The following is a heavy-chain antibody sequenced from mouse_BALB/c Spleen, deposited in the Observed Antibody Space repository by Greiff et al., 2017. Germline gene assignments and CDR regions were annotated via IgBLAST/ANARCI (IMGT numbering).Heavy chain of an antibody. CDR2: IWAGGST. CDR1: GFSLTSYG. D-gene: IGHD1-2*01. V-gene: IGHV2-9*02. J-gene: IGHJ4*01. CDR3: ARESPVHYYGCHAMDY. Sequence: VMLKESGPGLVAPSQSLSITCTVSGFSLTSYGVHWVRQPPGKGLEWLGVIWAGGSTNYNSALMSRLSISKDNSKSQVFLKMNSLQTDDTAMYYCARESPVHYYGCHAMDYWGQGTSVTVSS.